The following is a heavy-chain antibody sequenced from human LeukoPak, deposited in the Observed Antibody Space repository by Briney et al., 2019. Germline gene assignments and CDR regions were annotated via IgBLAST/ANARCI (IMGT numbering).Heavy chain of an antibody. J-gene: IGHJ3*02. CDR2: IIPIFGTA. V-gene: IGHV1-69*05. CDR3: ASSGDYNAFDI. D-gene: IGHD4-17*01. CDR1: GGTFSSYA. Sequence: SVKVSCKASGGTFSSYAISWVRQAPGQGIEWMGRIIPIFGTANYAQKFQGRVTITTDESTSTAYMELSSLRSEDTAVYYCASSGDYNAFDIWGQGTMVTVSS.